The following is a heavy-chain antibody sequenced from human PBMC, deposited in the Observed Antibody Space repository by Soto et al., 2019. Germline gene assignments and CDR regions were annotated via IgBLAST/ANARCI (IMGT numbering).Heavy chain of an antibody. CDR3: ARVYSSSWYRNYWYFDL. D-gene: IGHD6-13*01. CDR1: GGSFSGYY. J-gene: IGHJ2*01. Sequence: QVQLQQWGAGLLKPSETLSLTCAVYGGSFSGYYWSWIRQPPGKGLEWIGEINHSGSTNYNPSLKSRVTISVDKSKNQFSLKLSSVTAADTAVYYCARVYSSSWYRNYWYFDLWGRGTLVTVSS. V-gene: IGHV4-34*01. CDR2: INHSGST.